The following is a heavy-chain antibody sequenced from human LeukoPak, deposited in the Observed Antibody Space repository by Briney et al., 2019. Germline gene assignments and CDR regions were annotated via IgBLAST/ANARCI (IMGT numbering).Heavy chain of an antibody. J-gene: IGHJ3*02. CDR2: ISAYNGNT. D-gene: IGHD3-10*01. CDR3: AGDQDYYCSGSFYAFDI. V-gene: IGHV1-18*01. CDR1: GYTFTSYG. Sequence: ASVKVSCKASGYTFTSYGISWVRQAPGQGLEWMGWISAYNGNTNYAQKLQGRVTMTTDTSTSTAYMELRSLRSDDTAVYYCAGDQDYYCSGSFYAFDIWGQGTMVTVSS.